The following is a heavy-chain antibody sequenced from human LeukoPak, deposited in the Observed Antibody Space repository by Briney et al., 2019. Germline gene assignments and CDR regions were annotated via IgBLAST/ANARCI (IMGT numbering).Heavy chain of an antibody. V-gene: IGHV3-21*01. CDR3: ARETGNQYCSGGSCYSFNYYFDY. Sequence: PGGSLSLSCAASGFTFSSYSMNWVRQAPGKGLEWVSSISSSSSYIYYADSVKGRFTISRDNAKNSLYLQMNSLRAEDTAVYYCARETGNQYCSGGSCYSFNYYFDYWGQGTLVTVSS. CDR1: GFTFSSYS. CDR2: ISSSSSYI. D-gene: IGHD2-15*01. J-gene: IGHJ4*02.